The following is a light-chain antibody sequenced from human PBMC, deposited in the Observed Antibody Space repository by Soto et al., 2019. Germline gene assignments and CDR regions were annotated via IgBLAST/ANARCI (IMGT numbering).Light chain of an antibody. CDR1: SSNIGSNT. V-gene: IGLV1-44*01. CDR2: SNN. J-gene: IGLJ3*02. CDR3: AAWDDSLNGRV. Sequence: QSVLTQPPSASGTPGQRATISCSGSSSNIGSNTVNWYQHLPGTAPKLLIYSNNQRPSGVPDRFSGSKSGTSASLAISGLQSEDEADYYCAAWDDSLNGRVFGGGTKLTVL.